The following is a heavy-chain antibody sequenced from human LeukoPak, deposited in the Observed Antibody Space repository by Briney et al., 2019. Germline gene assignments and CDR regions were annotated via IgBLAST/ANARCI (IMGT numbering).Heavy chain of an antibody. CDR2: IWSDANNR. Sequence: PGRSLRLSCAASGFIFSHHGMHWVRQAPGKGLEWVAVIWSDANNRFYADSVKGRFTISRDNSQNTVFLQMNSLRVKDTAIYYWARDAQRGFDYSNSLKYWGHGTLVTVSS. V-gene: IGHV3-33*01. CDR1: GFIFSHHG. D-gene: IGHD4-11*01. J-gene: IGHJ4*01. CDR3: ARDAQRGFDYSNSLKY.